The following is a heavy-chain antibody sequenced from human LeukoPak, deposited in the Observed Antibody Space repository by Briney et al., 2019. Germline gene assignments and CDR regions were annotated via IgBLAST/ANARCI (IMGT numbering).Heavy chain of an antibody. CDR2: INPSGGST. V-gene: IGHV1-46*01. CDR3: ARGTYSSSSESGMDV. D-gene: IGHD6-6*01. CDR1: GYTFTSNY. Sequence: VASVKVSCKASGYTFTSNYIHWVRQAPGQGLEWVGIINPSGGSTGYAQKFQARVTMTRDTSTSTVYMELSSLRSADTAVYYCARGTYSSSSESGMDVWGQGTTVTVSS. J-gene: IGHJ6*02.